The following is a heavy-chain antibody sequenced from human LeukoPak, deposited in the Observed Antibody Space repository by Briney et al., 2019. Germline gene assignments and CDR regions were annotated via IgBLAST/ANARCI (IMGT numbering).Heavy chain of an antibody. CDR2: IKQDGSEK. Sequence: TGGSLRLSCAASGFTFSAYWMSWARQAPGKGLEWVANIKQDGSEKDYVDSVKGRFTISRDNGKNSLYLQMNSLRADDTAVYYCARAVRWLWMYYFDYWGQGTLVTVSS. CDR3: ARAVRWLWMYYFDY. V-gene: IGHV3-7*01. CDR1: GFTFSAYW. J-gene: IGHJ4*02. D-gene: IGHD3-22*01.